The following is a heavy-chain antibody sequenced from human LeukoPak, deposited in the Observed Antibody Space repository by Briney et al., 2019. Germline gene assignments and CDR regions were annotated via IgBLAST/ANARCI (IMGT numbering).Heavy chain of an antibody. CDR1: GFTFRNFW. J-gene: IGHJ4*02. D-gene: IGHD3-22*01. Sequence: GGSLRLSCGASGFTFRNFWMSWVRQAPGKGLEWLANVRQDGSETYYLDSVKGRFTISRDNAKNSLYLEMNSLRGEDTAVYYCTTSDESSGTNWGQGTLVTVSS. CDR2: VRQDGSET. V-gene: IGHV3-7*01. CDR3: TTSDESSGTN.